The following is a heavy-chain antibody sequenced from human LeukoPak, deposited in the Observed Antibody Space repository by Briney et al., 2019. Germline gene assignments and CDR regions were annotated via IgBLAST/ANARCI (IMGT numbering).Heavy chain of an antibody. CDR1: GYTFTGYA. CDR2: INVGNGNA. CDR3: ARTTRSWYEDNDAFDI. V-gene: IGHV1-3*01. J-gene: IGHJ3*02. Sequence: ASVKVSCKASGYTFTGYAMHWVRQALGQRLEWMGWINVGNGNAKYSQKFQGRVTITRDTSASTANMELSSLRSEDTAVYYCARTTRSWYEDNDAFDIWGQGTTVTVSS. D-gene: IGHD6-13*01.